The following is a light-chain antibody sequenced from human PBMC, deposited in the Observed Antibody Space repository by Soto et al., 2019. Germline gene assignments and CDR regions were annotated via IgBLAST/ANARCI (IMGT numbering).Light chain of an antibody. CDR3: LVWASSSVV. Sequence: SSELTQPPSVSVSPGQTANITCSGDKLGDKYAPCYHRNQGQSPVLVIYQVFRRPSGIPGRFSGSNSGDTATLTISGTQAMDDAEYYCLVWASSSVVFGGGTKLTVL. J-gene: IGLJ2*01. CDR1: KLGDKY. V-gene: IGLV3-1*01. CDR2: QVF.